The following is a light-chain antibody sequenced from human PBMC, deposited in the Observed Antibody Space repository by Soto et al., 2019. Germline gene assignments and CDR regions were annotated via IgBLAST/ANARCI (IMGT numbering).Light chain of an antibody. J-gene: IGKJ1*01. CDR1: QSVSNNY. V-gene: IGKV3-20*01. Sequence: EIVFTQSPGTRSLSPGERATLACRASQSVSNNYLAWCQQKPGQAPRLLIYGASNRATGIPNRFSGSGSGTDFTLTISRLAPEYVAVYYCQQYGSSGTFGQGTKVDIK. CDR2: GAS. CDR3: QQYGSSGT.